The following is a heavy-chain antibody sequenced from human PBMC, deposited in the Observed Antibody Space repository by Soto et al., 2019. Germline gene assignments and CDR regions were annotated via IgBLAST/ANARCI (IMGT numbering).Heavy chain of an antibody. Sequence: ASVKVSCKASGYTFTSYAMNWVRQAPGQGLEWMGWINTNTGNPTYAQGFTGRFVFSLDTSVSTAYLQMNSLKTEDTGIYYCTTDSYSTMIVVRFDYWGHGTLVTVSS. CDR2: INTNTGNP. J-gene: IGHJ4*01. V-gene: IGHV7-4-1*02. D-gene: IGHD3-22*01. CDR1: GYTFTSYA. CDR3: TTDSYSTMIVVRFDY.